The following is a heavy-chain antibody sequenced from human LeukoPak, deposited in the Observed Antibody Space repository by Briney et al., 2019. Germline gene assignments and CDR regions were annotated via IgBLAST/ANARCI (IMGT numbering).Heavy chain of an antibody. V-gene: IGHV3-30*18. J-gene: IGHJ4*02. Sequence: QSGGSLRLSCAASGFAFSTYGMHWVRQAPGKELEWVSVISNDGRDKYSADSVKGRFTISRDNPKNTLYLQMNSLRAEDTAVYYCAKDRDYGASGYYFDYWGQGTLVTVSS. D-gene: IGHD4-17*01. CDR1: GFAFSTYG. CDR3: AKDRDYGASGYYFDY. CDR2: ISNDGRDK.